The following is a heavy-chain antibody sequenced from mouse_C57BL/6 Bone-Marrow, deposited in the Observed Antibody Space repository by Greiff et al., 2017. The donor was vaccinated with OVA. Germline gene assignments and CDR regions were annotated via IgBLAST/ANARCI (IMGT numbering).Heavy chain of an antibody. J-gene: IGHJ1*03. CDR3: ASVYDYDGYCDV. CDR2: IDPSDSYT. Sequence: QVQLQQPGAELVRPGTSVKLSCKASGYTFTRYWMHWVKQRPGQGLEWIGVIDPSDSYTNYNQKFKGKATLTVDTSSSTAYMQLSSLTSEDSAVYYCASVYDYDGYCDVWGTGTTVTGSS. V-gene: IGHV1-59*01. D-gene: IGHD2-4*01. CDR1: GYTFTRYW.